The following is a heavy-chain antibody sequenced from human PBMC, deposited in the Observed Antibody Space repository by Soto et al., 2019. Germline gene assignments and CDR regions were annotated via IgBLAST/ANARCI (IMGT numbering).Heavy chain of an antibody. V-gene: IGHV3-23*01. CDR3: ANWQRGYYSDY. CDR1: GFTFSSYA. Sequence: GGSLRLSCAASGFTFSSYAMSCVRQAPGKGLEWVSAISGSGGSTYYADSVKGRFTISRDNSKNTLYLQMNSLRAEDTAVYYCANWQRGYYSDYWGQGTLVTVSS. D-gene: IGHD3-22*01. CDR2: ISGSGGST. J-gene: IGHJ4*02.